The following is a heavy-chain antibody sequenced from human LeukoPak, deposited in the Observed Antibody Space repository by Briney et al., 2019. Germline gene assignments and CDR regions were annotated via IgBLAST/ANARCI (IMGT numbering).Heavy chain of an antibody. CDR3: ARDLDCSGGSCYWASPPTEFDP. V-gene: IGHV1-2*02. D-gene: IGHD2-15*01. Sequence: ASVKVSCKASGYTFTGYYMHWVRQAPGQGLEWMGWINRNSGGTNYAQKFQGRVTMTRDTSISTAYMELSRLRSDDTAVYYCARDLDCSGGSCYWASPPTEFDPWGQGTLVTVSS. CDR2: INRNSGGT. CDR1: GYTFTGYY. J-gene: IGHJ5*02.